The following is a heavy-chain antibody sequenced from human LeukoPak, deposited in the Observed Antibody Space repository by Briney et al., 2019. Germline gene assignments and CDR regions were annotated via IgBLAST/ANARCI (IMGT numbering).Heavy chain of an antibody. CDR1: GFTFSSYA. CDR2: ISGSGGSS. J-gene: IGHJ4*02. V-gene: IGHV3-23*01. CDR3: ALSIGHCSDGSCFLLNSNLFDH. D-gene: IGHD2-15*01. Sequence: GGSLRLSCAASGFTFSSYAVTWVRQAPGRGLEWVSAISGSGGSSYHADSVKGRFTISRDNSKNTLYLQMNRLRVEDTAIYYCALSIGHCSDGSCFLLNSNLFDHWGQGTLVTVSS.